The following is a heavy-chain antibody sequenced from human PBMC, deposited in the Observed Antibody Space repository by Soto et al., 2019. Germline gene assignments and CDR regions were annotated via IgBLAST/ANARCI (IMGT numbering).Heavy chain of an antibody. V-gene: IGHV3-73*01. D-gene: IGHD5-12*01. CDR3: TSRTSYSGYDYVRSGSNFYYYYYGMDV. Sequence: EVQLVESGGGLVQPGGSLKLSCAASGFTFSGSAMHWVRQASGKGLEWVGRIRSKANSYATAYAASVKGRFTISRDDSKNTAYLQMNSLKTEDTAVYYCTSRTSYSGYDYVRSGSNFYYYYYGMDVW. CDR2: IRSKANSYAT. J-gene: IGHJ6*01. CDR1: GFTFSGSA.